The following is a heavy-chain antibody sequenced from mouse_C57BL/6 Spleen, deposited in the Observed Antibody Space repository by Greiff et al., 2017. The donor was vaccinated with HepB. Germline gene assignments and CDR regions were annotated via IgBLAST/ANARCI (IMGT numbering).Heavy chain of an antibody. CDR1: GYTFTSYW. D-gene: IGHD2-3*01. J-gene: IGHJ1*03. CDR2: IHPNSGST. CDR3: ARRGFGYDGYRYFDV. V-gene: IGHV1-64*01. Sequence: VQLQQPGAELVKPVASVKLSCKASGYTFTSYWMHWVKQRPGQGLEWIGMIHPNSGSTNYNEKFKSKATLTVDKSSSTAYMQLSSLTSEDSAVYYCARRGFGYDGYRYFDVWGTGTTVTVSS.